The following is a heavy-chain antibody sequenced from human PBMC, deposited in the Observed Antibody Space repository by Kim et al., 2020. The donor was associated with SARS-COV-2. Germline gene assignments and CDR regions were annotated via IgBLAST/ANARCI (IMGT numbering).Heavy chain of an antibody. V-gene: IGHV1-18*01. CDR2: INVFNGNT. D-gene: IGHD2-15*01. J-gene: IGHJ6*02. Sequence: ASVKVSCKASGYTFSTFGVSWVRQAPGQGPEWMGWINVFNGNTDYAQKFQDRVTVTRDTSTSTAYMELRSLRSDDTAVYYCVRDVLVVPVPPSDYSYGMDVWGRGTTVTVSS. CDR1: GYTFSTFG. CDR3: VRDVLVVPVPPSDYSYGMDV.